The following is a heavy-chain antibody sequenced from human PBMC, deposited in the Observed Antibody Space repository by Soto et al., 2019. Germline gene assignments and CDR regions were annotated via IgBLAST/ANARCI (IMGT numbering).Heavy chain of an antibody. J-gene: IGHJ4*02. D-gene: IGHD6-13*01. Sequence: QVQLQESGPGLVKPSWTLSLTCAVSGGSISSSNWWSWVRQPPGKGLEWIGEIYHSGSTNYNPSLKSRVTISVDESKSQFSLKLSSVTAADTAVYYCARGGSSWYGSHFDYWGQGTLVTVSS. CDR1: GGSISSSNW. CDR3: ARGGSSWYGSHFDY. CDR2: IYHSGST. V-gene: IGHV4-4*02.